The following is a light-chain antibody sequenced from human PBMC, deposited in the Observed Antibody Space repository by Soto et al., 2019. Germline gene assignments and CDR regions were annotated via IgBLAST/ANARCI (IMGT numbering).Light chain of an antibody. J-gene: IGKJ4*01. Sequence: EIVLTQSPATLSLSPGERVTLSCRASQSVSSYLAWYQQKPGQAPRLLIYDASNRATGIPARFSGSGSWTDFTLTISSLEPEDFAVYYCQPRSNWPLTFGGGTKVEIK. CDR3: QPRSNWPLT. CDR1: QSVSSY. V-gene: IGKV3-11*01. CDR2: DAS.